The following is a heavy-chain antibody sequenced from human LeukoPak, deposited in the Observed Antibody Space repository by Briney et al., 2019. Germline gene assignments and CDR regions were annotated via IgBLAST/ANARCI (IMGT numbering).Heavy chain of an antibody. V-gene: IGHV4-59*01. CDR3: ARGWGYFDY. CDR1: GGSIFSYY. D-gene: IGHD3-16*01. Sequence: SETLSLTCTVSGGSIFSYYWSWIRQPPGKGLEWIGNIFYSGSTNYNPSLKSRVTISIDTSTKQFSLKLSSVTAADTAVYYCARGWGYFDYWGQGSLVTVSS. J-gene: IGHJ4*02. CDR2: IFYSGST.